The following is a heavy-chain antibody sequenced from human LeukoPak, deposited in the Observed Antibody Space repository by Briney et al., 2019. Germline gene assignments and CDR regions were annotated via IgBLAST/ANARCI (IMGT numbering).Heavy chain of an antibody. D-gene: IGHD3-22*01. CDR2: IYPGDSDT. CDR3: ARHARRDNYYDSSGYADY. J-gene: IGHJ4*02. V-gene: IGHV5-51*01. Sequence: GESLQISCKGSGYSFTSYWIGWVRQMPGKGLEWMGIIYPGDSDTRYSPSFQGQVTISADKSISTAYLQWSSLKASDTAMYYCARHARRDNYYDSSGYADYWGQGTLVTVSS. CDR1: GYSFTSYW.